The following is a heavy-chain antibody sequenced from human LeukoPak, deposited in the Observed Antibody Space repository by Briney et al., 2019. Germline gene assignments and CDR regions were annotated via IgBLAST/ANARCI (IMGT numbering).Heavy chain of an antibody. Sequence: GGSLRLSCTASGFTVITNDMTWVRQAPGKGLEWVSVLYSDGITKYADSVQGRFTISRDNSKNTLYLEMNSLRPDDTAVYYCARGVEPLAANTLAYWGQGTLVTVSS. V-gene: IGHV3-53*01. CDR3: ARGVEPLAANTLAY. CDR1: GFTVITND. J-gene: IGHJ4*02. D-gene: IGHD1-14*01. CDR2: LYSDGIT.